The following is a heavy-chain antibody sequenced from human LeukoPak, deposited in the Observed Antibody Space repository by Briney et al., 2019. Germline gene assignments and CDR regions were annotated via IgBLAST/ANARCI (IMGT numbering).Heavy chain of an antibody. D-gene: IGHD1-1*01. Sequence: SETLSLTCTVSGVSISNYYWSWIRQPPGKGLEWIGEINHSGSTNYNPSLKSRVTISVDTSKNQFSLKLSSVTAADTAVYYCARGSWKLDYWGQGTLVTVSS. V-gene: IGHV4-34*01. CDR1: GVSISNYY. CDR3: ARGSWKLDY. J-gene: IGHJ4*02. CDR2: INHSGST.